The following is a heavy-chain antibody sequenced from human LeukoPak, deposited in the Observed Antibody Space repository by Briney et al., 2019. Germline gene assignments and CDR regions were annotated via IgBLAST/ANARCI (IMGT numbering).Heavy chain of an antibody. D-gene: IGHD3-3*01. Sequence: TSETLSLTCTVSGGSISSYYWSWIRQPPGKGLEWIGYIYYSGSTNHNPSLKSRVTISVDTSKNQFSLKLSSVTAADTAVYYCASTNYDFWSGYYFDYWGQGTLVTVSS. V-gene: IGHV4-59*01. J-gene: IGHJ4*02. CDR1: GGSISSYY. CDR2: IYYSGST. CDR3: ASTNYDFWSGYYFDY.